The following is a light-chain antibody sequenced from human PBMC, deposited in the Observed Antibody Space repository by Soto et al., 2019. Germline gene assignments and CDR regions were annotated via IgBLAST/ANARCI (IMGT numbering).Light chain of an antibody. CDR2: GAS. J-gene: IGKJ1*01. Sequence: EIVLTQSPGTLSLSPGERATLACRASQSVSSSYFAWYQQKPGQAPRLLIYGASTRATGIPARFSGSGSGTEFTLAISSLQSEDFALYYCQQYDSWPRTFGQGTKVDI. V-gene: IGKV3-15*01. CDR1: QSVSSSY. CDR3: QQYDSWPRT.